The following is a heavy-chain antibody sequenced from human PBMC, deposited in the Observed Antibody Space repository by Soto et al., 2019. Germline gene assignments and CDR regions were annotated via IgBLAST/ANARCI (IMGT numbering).Heavy chain of an antibody. J-gene: IGHJ6*02. Sequence: SETLSLTCTVSGGSISRYCWRWIRQPSGKGPEWIGRIYPSGSTNYSPSLKSRVTMSVDTSKNQLSLKLSSVTTADTAVYYCARGEIGNGYGMDVWGQGTTVTVSS. CDR1: GGSISRYC. V-gene: IGHV4-4*07. D-gene: IGHD2-8*01. CDR2: IYPSGST. CDR3: ARGEIGNGYGMDV.